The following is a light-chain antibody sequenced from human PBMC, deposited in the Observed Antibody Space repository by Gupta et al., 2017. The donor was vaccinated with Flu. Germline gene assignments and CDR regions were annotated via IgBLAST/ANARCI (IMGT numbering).Light chain of an antibody. CDR2: GNS. Sequence: IISGTGSSSDIGAGQDVHWYQQLPGAAPKLRIYGNSNRPSGVPDRFSVSKSGTSASLAITGLQAEDEADYYCQSYDIGLNGPYVFGTGTKVTVL. CDR3: QSYDIGLNGPYV. CDR1: SSDIGAGQD. J-gene: IGLJ1*01. V-gene: IGLV1-40*01.